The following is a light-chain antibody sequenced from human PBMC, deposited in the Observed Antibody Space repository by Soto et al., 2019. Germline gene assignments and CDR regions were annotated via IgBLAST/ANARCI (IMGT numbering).Light chain of an antibody. CDR2: DAS. CDR3: QHYNSYSST. J-gene: IGKJ1*01. CDR1: QSISNW. Sequence: DIQMTQSPSTMSGSVGDRVAITCRASQSISNWLAWYQQKPGKAPKLLIYDASILESGVPSRFSGSGSGTEFTLTITSLQPDDFAAYYCQHYNSYSSTFGQGTKVDIK. V-gene: IGKV1-5*01.